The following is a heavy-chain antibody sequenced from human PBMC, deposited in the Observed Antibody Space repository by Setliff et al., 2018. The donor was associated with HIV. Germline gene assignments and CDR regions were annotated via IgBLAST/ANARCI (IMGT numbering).Heavy chain of an antibody. CDR3: ARGYCSSTSCYLLHYYYYYGMDV. V-gene: IGHV1-46*01. CDR1: GYTFTNYY. CDR2: INPSGGSA. J-gene: IGHJ6*02. Sequence: GASVKVSCKASGYTFTNYYMQWVRQAPGQGLEWMGIINPSGGSATYAQKFQGRVTMTRDTSTSTVYMELSSLRSDDTAVYYCARGYCSSTSCYLLHYYYYYGMDVWGQGTTVTVSS. D-gene: IGHD2-2*01.